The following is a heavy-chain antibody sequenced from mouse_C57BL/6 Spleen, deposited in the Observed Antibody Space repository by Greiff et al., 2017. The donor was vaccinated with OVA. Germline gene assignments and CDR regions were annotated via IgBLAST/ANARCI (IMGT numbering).Heavy chain of an antibody. Sequence: VQLKESGPGLVKPSQSLSLTCSVTGYSITSGYYWNWIRQFPGNKLEWMGYISYDGSNNYNPSLKNRISITRDTSKNQFFLKLNSVTTEDTATYYCARESWEAMDYWGQGTSVTVSS. D-gene: IGHD4-1*01. V-gene: IGHV3-6*01. CDR2: ISYDGSN. CDR3: ARESWEAMDY. J-gene: IGHJ4*01. CDR1: GYSITSGYY.